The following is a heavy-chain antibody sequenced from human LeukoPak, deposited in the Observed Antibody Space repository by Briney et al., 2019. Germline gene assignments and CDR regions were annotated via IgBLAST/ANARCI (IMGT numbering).Heavy chain of an antibody. V-gene: IGHV4-34*01. Sequence: PSETLSLTCAVYGGSFSGYYWSWIRQPPGKGLEWIGEINHSGSTNYNPSLKSRVTISVDTSKNQFSLKLSSVTAADTAVYYCATGKQQLSDTPGEATPFDPWGQGTLVTVSS. J-gene: IGHJ5*02. CDR3: ATGKQQLSDTPGEATPFDP. CDR2: INHSGST. D-gene: IGHD6-13*01. CDR1: GGSFSGYY.